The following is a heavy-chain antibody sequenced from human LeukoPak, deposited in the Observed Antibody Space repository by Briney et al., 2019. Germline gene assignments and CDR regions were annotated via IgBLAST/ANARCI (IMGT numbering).Heavy chain of an antibody. CDR1: GGSISTYH. CDR3: ARDKQHSYGRYFDH. Sequence: SETLSLTCTVSGGSISTYHWNWIRKSPEKGLEWIGYMQSTGNGNYNPPLKSRVTMSVDMSRNQIVLNLSSVTAADTAVYFCARDKQHSYGRYFDHWGQGTLVTVSS. D-gene: IGHD5-18*01. V-gene: IGHV4-59*01. J-gene: IGHJ4*02. CDR2: MQSTGNG.